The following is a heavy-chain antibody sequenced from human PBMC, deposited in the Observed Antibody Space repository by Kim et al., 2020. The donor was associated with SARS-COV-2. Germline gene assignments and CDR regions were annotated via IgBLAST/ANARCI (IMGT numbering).Heavy chain of an antibody. J-gene: IGHJ1*01. CDR3: ARDKGCSSTSCSNFQH. V-gene: IGHV3-30-3*01. CDR1: GFTFSSYA. Sequence: GGSLRLSCAASGFTFSSYAMHWVRQAPGKGLEWVAVISYDGSNKYYADSVKGRFTISRDNSKNTLYLQMNSLRAEDTAVYYCARDKGCSSTSCSNFQHWGQGTLVTVSS. D-gene: IGHD2-2*01. CDR2: ISYDGSNK.